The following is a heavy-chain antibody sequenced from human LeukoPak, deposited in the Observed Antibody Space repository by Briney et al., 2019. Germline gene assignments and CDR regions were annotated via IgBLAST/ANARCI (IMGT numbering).Heavy chain of an antibody. Sequence: GRSLRLSCAASGFTFSSYGMHWVRQAPGKGLEWVAVISHDGSNKYYADSVKGRFTISRDNSKNTLYLQMNSLRAEDTAVYYCAKETAPTDSSGWSTFDYWGQGTLVTVSS. D-gene: IGHD6-19*01. V-gene: IGHV3-30*18. J-gene: IGHJ4*02. CDR3: AKETAPTDSSGWSTFDY. CDR2: ISHDGSNK. CDR1: GFTFSSYG.